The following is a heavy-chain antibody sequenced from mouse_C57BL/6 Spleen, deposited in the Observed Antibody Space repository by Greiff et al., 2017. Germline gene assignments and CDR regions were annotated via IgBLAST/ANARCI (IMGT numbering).Heavy chain of an antibody. V-gene: IGHV14-2*01. CDR3: ARSYYDGSSSYAMDY. Sequence: EVKLMESGAELVKPGASVKLSCTASGFNITDYYMHWVKQRPEQGLEWIGRIDPEDGETKYAPKFQGKATITADTTSNTTYLQLTSLTSEDTAVYYCARSYYDGSSSYAMDYWGQGTSVTVSS. J-gene: IGHJ4*01. CDR1: GFNITDYY. CDR2: IDPEDGET. D-gene: IGHD1-1*01.